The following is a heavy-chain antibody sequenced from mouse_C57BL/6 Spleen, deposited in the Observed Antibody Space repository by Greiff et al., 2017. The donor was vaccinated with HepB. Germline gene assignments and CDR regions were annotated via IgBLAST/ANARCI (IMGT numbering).Heavy chain of an antibody. D-gene: IGHD1-1*02. J-gene: IGHJ1*03. CDR2: ISNGGGST. Sequence: EVQLQESGGGLVQPGGSLKLSCAASGFTFSDYYMYWVRQTPEKRLEWVAYISNGGGSTYYPDTVKGRFTISRDNAKNTLYLQMSRLKSEDTAMYYCARRGWADWYFDVWGTGTTVTVSS. CDR3: ARRGWADWYFDV. V-gene: IGHV5-12*01. CDR1: GFTFSDYY.